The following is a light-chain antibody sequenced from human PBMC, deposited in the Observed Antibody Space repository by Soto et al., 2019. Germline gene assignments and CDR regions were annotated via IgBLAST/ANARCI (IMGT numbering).Light chain of an antibody. CDR2: DAS. CDR1: QSVSSY. Sequence: EIVLTQSPASLSLSPGERATLSCRASQSVSSYLAWYQQTPGQAPRLLIYDASNRATGIPARFSGSGSGTDFTLTISSLEPEDFAVDYWQQRSDWPYTFGQGTKLGIK. J-gene: IGKJ2*01. CDR3: QQRSDWPYT. V-gene: IGKV3-11*01.